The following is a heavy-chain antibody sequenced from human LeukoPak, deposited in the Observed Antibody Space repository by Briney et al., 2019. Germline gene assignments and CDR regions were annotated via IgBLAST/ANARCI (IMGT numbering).Heavy chain of an antibody. CDR3: ARDSTGSGRIAVAGHDAFDI. J-gene: IGHJ3*02. CDR1: GGTFSSYA. Sequence: GSSVKVSCKASGGTFSSYAISWVRQAPGQGLEWMGGIIPIFGTANYAQKFQGRVTITADKSTSTAYMELSSLRSEDTAVYYCARDSTGSGRIAVAGHDAFDIWGQGTMVTVSS. V-gene: IGHV1-69*06. CDR2: IIPIFGTA. D-gene: IGHD6-19*01.